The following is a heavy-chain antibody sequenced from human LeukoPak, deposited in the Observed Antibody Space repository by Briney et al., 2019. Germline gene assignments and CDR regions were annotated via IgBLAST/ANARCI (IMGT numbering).Heavy chain of an antibody. Sequence: ASVKISCKASGYTFTSYAMHWVRQAPGQRLEWMGWINAGNGNTEYSQKFQGRVTITRDTSASTAYMELSSLRSEDTAVYYCARDIPYYYDSSGYYPNYGMDVWGQGTTVTVSS. CDR2: INAGNGNT. CDR1: GYTFTSYA. V-gene: IGHV1-3*01. J-gene: IGHJ6*02. D-gene: IGHD3-22*01. CDR3: ARDIPYYYDSSGYYPNYGMDV.